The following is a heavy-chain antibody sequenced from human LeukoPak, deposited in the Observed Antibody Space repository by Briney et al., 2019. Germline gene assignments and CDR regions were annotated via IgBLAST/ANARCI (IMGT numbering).Heavy chain of an antibody. CDR2: ISGSGGST. CDR3: AKALYYYDSSGYYPFDY. V-gene: IGHV3-23*01. D-gene: IGHD3-22*01. CDR1: GFTFRSYA. Sequence: QPGGSLRLSCAASGFTFRSYAMSWVRQAPGKGLEWVSAISGSGGSTYYADSVKGRFTISRDNSKNTLYLQMNSLRAEDTAVYYCAKALYYYDSSGYYPFDYWGQGTLVTVSS. J-gene: IGHJ4*02.